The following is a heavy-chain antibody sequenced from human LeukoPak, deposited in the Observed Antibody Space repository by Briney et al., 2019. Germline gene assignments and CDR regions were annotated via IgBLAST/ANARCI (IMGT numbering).Heavy chain of an antibody. CDR3: ASPRGFGEGYFDY. J-gene: IGHJ4*02. Sequence: TSETLSLTCTVSGGSISSSSYYWGWIRQPPGKGLEWIGSIYYSGSTYYNPSLKSRVTISVDTSKNQFSLKLSSVTAADTAVYYCASPRGFGEGYFDYWGQGTLVTVSS. V-gene: IGHV4-39*01. CDR1: GGSISSSSYY. CDR2: IYYSGST. D-gene: IGHD3-10*01.